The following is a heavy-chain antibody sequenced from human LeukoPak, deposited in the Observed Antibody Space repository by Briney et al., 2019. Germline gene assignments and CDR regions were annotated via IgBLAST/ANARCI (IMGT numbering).Heavy chain of an antibody. J-gene: IGHJ4*02. CDR2: ISYRGNN. V-gene: IGHV4-39*07. CDR1: GGSFSSGSYY. D-gene: IGHD3-22*01. CDR3: ARSILRYYYNASGYYPYYFDY. Sequence: SETLSLTCTVSGGSFSSGSYYWGWIRQPPGKGLEWIGSISYRGNNYHNPSVRSRVIMSVDTSKNQFSLALRSVTAADTAVYYCARSILRYYYNASGYYPYYFDYWGQGMLVTVSS.